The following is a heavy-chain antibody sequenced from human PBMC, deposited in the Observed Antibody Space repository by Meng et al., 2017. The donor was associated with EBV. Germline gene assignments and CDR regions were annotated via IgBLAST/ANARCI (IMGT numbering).Heavy chain of an antibody. J-gene: IGHJ4*02. CDR1: GYTFTGYY. V-gene: IGHV1-2*06. CDR3: ARVGIAVAGTGDY. Sequence: QVRLAESGSGVRKPGAQWKGPGKDLGYTFTGYYMPGVQQAPGEGLEWIERINPNSGGTHYAQKFQGRVTMTRDTSISTAYMELSRLRSDDTAVYYCARVGIAVAGTGDYWGQGTLVTVSS. D-gene: IGHD6-19*01. CDR2: INPNSGGT.